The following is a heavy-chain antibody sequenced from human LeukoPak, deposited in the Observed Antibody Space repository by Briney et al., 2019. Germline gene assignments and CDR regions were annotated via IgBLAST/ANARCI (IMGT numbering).Heavy chain of an antibody. J-gene: IGHJ4*02. CDR1: GFTFSSYA. CDR2: ISYDGSNK. D-gene: IGHD1-14*01. CDR3: ARDMQFEPASDFDY. Sequence: PGRSLRLSCAASGFTFSSYAMHWVRQAPGKGLEWVAVISYDGSNKYYADSVKGRFTISRDNSKNTLYLQMNSLRAGDTAVYYCARDMQFEPASDFDYWGQGTLVTVSS. V-gene: IGHV3-30-3*01.